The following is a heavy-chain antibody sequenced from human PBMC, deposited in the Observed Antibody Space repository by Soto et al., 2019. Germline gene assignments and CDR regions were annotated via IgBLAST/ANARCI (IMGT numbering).Heavy chain of an antibody. Sequence: ASVKVSCKASGYTFTSYAMHWVRQAPGQRLEWMGWINAGNGNTKYSQKFQGRVTITRDTSASTAYMELSSLRSEDTAVYYCARSLDIVVVVAATPYDYWGQGTLVTVSS. CDR1: GYTFTSYA. V-gene: IGHV1-3*01. CDR3: ARSLDIVVVVAATPYDY. D-gene: IGHD2-15*01. CDR2: INAGNGNT. J-gene: IGHJ4*02.